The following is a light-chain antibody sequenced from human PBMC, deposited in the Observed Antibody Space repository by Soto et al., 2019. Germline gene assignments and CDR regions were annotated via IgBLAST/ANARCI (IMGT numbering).Light chain of an antibody. J-gene: IGLJ1*01. V-gene: IGLV2-11*01. CDR3: SSYAGTYSYV. CDR2: GVS. CDR1: SSDVGGYNY. Sequence: LTQPRSVSGSPGQSVTISCTGTSSDVGGYNYVSWYQQHPGTAPKLIIFGVSKRPSGVPDRFSGSKSGNTASLSISGLQAEDEADYYCSSYAGTYSYVLGTGTKVTVL.